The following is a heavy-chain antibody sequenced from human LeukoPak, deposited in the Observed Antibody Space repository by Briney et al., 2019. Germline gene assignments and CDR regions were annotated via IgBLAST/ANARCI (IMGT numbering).Heavy chain of an antibody. CDR2: INHSGST. J-gene: IGHJ4*02. Sequence: SETLSLTCAVYGGSLSGYYWSWIRQPPGKGLEWIGEINHSGSTNYNPSLKSRVTISVDTSKNQFSLKLSSVTAADTAVYYCARRDIVVVPAATDYWGQGTLVTVSS. CDR1: GGSLSGYY. V-gene: IGHV4-34*01. CDR3: ARRDIVVVPAATDY. D-gene: IGHD2-2*01.